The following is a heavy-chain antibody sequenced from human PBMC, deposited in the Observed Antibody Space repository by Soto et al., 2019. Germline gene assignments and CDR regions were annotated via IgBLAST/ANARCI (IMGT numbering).Heavy chain of an antibody. J-gene: IGHJ6*02. CDR1: GFTFSYYA. Sequence: LRLSCAASGFTFSYYAMSWVRQAPGKGLECVSAISGSGDSTFYADSVKGRSTISRDNSQNTLYLQLNSLRAADTAIYYCAKVMMAGTYYYGMDVWGQGTTVTVSS. D-gene: IGHD6-19*01. CDR3: AKVMMAGTYYYGMDV. V-gene: IGHV3-23*01. CDR2: ISGSGDST.